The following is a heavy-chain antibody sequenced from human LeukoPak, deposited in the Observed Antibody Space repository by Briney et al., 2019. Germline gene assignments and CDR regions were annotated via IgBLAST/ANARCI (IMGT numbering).Heavy chain of an antibody. V-gene: IGHV4-30-4*01. CDR3: ARDYLLGAIAAFDI. Sequence: SQTLSLTCTVSGGSISSGDYYWSWIRQPPGKGLEWIGYIYYSGSTYYNPSLKSRVTISVDTSKNQFSLKLSSVTAADTAVYYGARDYLLGAIAAFDIWGQGTMVTVSS. J-gene: IGHJ3*02. D-gene: IGHD1-26*01. CDR1: GGSISSGDYY. CDR2: IYYSGST.